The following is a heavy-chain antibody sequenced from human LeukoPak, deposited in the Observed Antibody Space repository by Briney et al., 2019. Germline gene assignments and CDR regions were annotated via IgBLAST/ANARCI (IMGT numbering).Heavy chain of an antibody. CDR2: IYYSGST. CDR3: ARARRGGYLDY. J-gene: IGHJ4*02. Sequence: SETLSLTCTVSGDSISSGDYYWSWIRQHPGKDLEWIGYIYYSGSTYYNPSLKSRVTISVDTSKKQFSLKLSSVTAADTAVYYCARARRGGYLDYWGQGTLVTVSS. D-gene: IGHD2-15*01. CDR1: GDSISSGDYY. V-gene: IGHV4-31*03.